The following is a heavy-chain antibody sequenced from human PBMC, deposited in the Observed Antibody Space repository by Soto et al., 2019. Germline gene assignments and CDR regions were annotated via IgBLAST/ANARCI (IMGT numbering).Heavy chain of an antibody. CDR2: FDPEDGET. CDR3: ATGVQMECSGGSCYSGNWFDP. V-gene: IGHV1-24*01. D-gene: IGHD2-15*01. Sequence: QVQLVQSGAEVKKPGASVKVSCKVSGYTLTELSMHWVRQAPGKVLAWVGGFDPEDGETIYAQKFQGRVTMTGDTSPDTADIELSSLRSEATAVYYGATGVQMECSGGSCYSGNWFDPWGQGTLVTVSS. CDR1: GYTLTELS. J-gene: IGHJ5*02.